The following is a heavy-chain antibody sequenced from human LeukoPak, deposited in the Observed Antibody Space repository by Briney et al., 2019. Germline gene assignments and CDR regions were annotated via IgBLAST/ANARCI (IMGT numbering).Heavy chain of an antibody. J-gene: IGHJ4*02. V-gene: IGHV3-23*01. CDR3: ARDLSSLGLDD. D-gene: IGHD7-27*01. CDR2: ISGSGHNT. Sequence: GGSLRLSCAASGFTFSNYGMNWVRQAPGKGLEWVSAISGSGHNTYYADSVKGRFTISRDNSKNTVYLQMNSLRAGDTALYFCARDLSSLGLDDWGQGTLVTVSS. CDR1: GFTFSNYG.